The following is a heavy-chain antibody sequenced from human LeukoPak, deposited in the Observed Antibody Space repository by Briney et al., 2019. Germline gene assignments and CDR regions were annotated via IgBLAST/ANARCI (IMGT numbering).Heavy chain of an antibody. CDR1: GFTFSSYA. V-gene: IGHV3-23*01. CDR2: IVGSGGTT. J-gene: IGHJ4*02. D-gene: IGHD6-19*01. Sequence: GGSLRLSCAASGFTFSSYAMTWVRQAPGKGLEWVSAIVGSGGTTYYVDSVKGRFTISRDNSKNTLYLQMNSLRAEDTAVYYCANWVGGWYQPENRFDYWGQGTLVTVSS. CDR3: ANWVGGWYQPENRFDY.